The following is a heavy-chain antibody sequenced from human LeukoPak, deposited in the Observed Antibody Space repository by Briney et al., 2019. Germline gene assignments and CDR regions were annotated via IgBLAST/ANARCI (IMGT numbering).Heavy chain of an antibody. CDR2: IIPIFGTA. D-gene: IGHD1-26*01. CDR1: GGTFSSYS. CDR3: ARDGRVGDTVGWFDP. J-gene: IGHJ5*02. Sequence: SLKLSCKASGGTFSSYSISWVRQAPGQGLEWMGGIIPIFGTANYAQKFQGRVTITTDDSTSTAYLELSSLRAEDTAVYYCARDGRVGDTVGWFDPCGQGTLVTVSS. V-gene: IGHV1-69*05.